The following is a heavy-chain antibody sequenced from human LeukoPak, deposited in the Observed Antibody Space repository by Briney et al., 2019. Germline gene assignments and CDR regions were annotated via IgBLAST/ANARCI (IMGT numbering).Heavy chain of an antibody. Sequence: PGGSLRLSCAASGFTVNNNYMSWVRQAPGRGLEWVSVIFSGGNTYYADSVKGRFTISRDNSKNTLFLQMNSLRAEDTALYYCAIVGPGYWGQGTLVTVSS. D-gene: IGHD2-15*01. J-gene: IGHJ4*02. CDR1: GFTVNNNY. CDR2: IFSGGNT. V-gene: IGHV3-53*05. CDR3: AIVGPGY.